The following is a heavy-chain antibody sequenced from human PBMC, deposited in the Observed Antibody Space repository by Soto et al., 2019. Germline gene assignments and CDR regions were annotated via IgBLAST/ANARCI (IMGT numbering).Heavy chain of an antibody. D-gene: IGHD2-15*01. CDR1: GYTFTSYD. Sequence: ASLRVGCESSGYTFTSYDISWVRQAPGQGLDWMGWISAYNGNTKYAQDLQGRVTMTTDTSTSTAYMELRSLRSDDTAMYYCARFSGGSYNTYYFYYGMDVWGQGTTVTVSS. J-gene: IGHJ6*02. V-gene: IGHV1-18*04. CDR2: ISAYNGNT. CDR3: ARFSGGSYNTYYFYYGMDV.